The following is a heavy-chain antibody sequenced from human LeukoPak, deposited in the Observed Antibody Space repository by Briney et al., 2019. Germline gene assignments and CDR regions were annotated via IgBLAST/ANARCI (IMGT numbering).Heavy chain of an antibody. V-gene: IGHV3-53*01. CDR2: IYGGGST. D-gene: IGHD6-19*01. Sequence: ETLSLTCAVYGGSFSGYYWSWVRQAPGKGLEWVSVIYGGGSTYYADSVKGRFTISRDTPKNTLYLQMNSLRVEDTAVYYCASWPVGWYGEDSWGQGTLVTVSS. CDR1: GGSFSGYY. CDR3: ASWPVGWYGEDS. J-gene: IGHJ4*02.